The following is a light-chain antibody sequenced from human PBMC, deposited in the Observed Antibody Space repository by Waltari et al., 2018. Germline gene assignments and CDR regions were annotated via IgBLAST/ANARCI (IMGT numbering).Light chain of an antibody. CDR1: QSISKY. CDR3: QQSYGPPYT. V-gene: IGKV1-39*01. Sequence: DIQMTQSPSSLSASLGDRVTITCRANQSISKYLNCYQQRPGKAPKLLVYFKSSLQSGVPSRVSGSASGTDFTLTINTLQPEDFATYFCQQSYGPPYTFGQGTRLEIK. CDR2: FKS. J-gene: IGKJ2*01.